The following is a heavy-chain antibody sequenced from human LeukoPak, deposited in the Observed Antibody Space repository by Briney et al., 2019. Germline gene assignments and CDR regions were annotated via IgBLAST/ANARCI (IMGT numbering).Heavy chain of an antibody. J-gene: IGHJ4*02. D-gene: IGHD3-10*01. CDR3: AKDPIYYYYGSGSSFDY. V-gene: IGHV3-30*02. Sequence: PGGSLRLSCAASGFTFSSYGMHWVRQAPGKGLEWVAFIRYDGSNKDYADSVKGRFTISRDNSKNTLYLQMNSLRAEDTAVYYCAKDPIYYYYGSGSSFDYWGQGTLVTVSS. CDR1: GFTFSSYG. CDR2: IRYDGSNK.